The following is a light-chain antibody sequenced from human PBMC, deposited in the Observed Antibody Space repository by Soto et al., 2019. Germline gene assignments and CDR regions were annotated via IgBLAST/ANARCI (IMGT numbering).Light chain of an antibody. CDR1: QGISSY. V-gene: IGKV1-9*01. J-gene: IGKJ1*01. CDR2: AAS. CDR3: QQLNSYPRT. Sequence: IQLTQSPSSLSASVGDRVTLTCRASQGISSYLAWYQQKPGKAPKLLIYAASTLQIGVPSRFSGSGSWTDFTLIISSLQHEEFATYYCQQLNSYPRTFGQGTKVEIK.